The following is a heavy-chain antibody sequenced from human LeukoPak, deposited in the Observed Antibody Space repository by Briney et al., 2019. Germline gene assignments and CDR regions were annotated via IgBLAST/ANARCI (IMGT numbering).Heavy chain of an antibody. CDR1: GYTFTSYG. J-gene: IGHJ5*02. V-gene: IGHV1-18*01. CDR2: ISAYNGNT. D-gene: IGHD4-17*01. Sequence: GASVKVSCKASGYTFTSYGISWVRQAPGQGLAWMGWISAYNGNTNYAHKIQGRVTLTTDTSTGTAYMELRSLRSDDTAVYYCARVWGNYGDYWFDPWGQGTLVTVSS. CDR3: ARVWGNYGDYWFDP.